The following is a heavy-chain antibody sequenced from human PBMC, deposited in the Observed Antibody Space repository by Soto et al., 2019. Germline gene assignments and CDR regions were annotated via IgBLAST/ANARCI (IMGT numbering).Heavy chain of an antibody. CDR3: ARDRNTVTLDP. Sequence: QVQLVQSGAEVKKPGASVKVSCKASGYTFTGYYMHWVRQAPGQGLEWMGWINPNSGGTNYAQKVQGRVTMTRDTSISTAYMELSRLRSDDTAVYYCARDRNTVTLDPLGQGTLVTVSS. CDR1: GYTFTGYY. J-gene: IGHJ5*02. V-gene: IGHV1-2*02. D-gene: IGHD4-17*01. CDR2: INPNSGGT.